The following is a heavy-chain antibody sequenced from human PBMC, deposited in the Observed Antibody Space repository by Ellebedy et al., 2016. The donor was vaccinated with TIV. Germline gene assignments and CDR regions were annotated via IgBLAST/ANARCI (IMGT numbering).Heavy chain of an antibody. CDR1: GGSISSGGYY. Sequence: MPSETLSLTCTVSGGSISSGGYYWSWIRPHPGKGLEWIRYIYYSGNTYYNPSLQSRVTISVDTSQNQFSLKLSSVTAADTAVYYCARVTSGWSYYTDYWGQGTLVTVSS. J-gene: IGHJ4*02. CDR2: IYYSGNT. D-gene: IGHD6-19*01. V-gene: IGHV4-31*03. CDR3: ARVTSGWSYYTDY.